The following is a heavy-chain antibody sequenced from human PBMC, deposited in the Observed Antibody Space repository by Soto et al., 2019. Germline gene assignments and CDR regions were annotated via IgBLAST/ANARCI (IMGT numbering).Heavy chain of an antibody. CDR1: GFTFSSYA. D-gene: IGHD3-3*01. V-gene: IGHV3-23*01. J-gene: IGHJ5*02. CDR3: AKDFWSGYSEANNWFDP. Sequence: PGGSLRLSCAASGFTFSSYAMSWVRQAPGKGLEWVSAISGSGGSTYYADSVKGRFTISRDNSKNTLYLQMNSLRAEDTAVYYCAKDFWSGYSEANNWFDPWGQGTLVTVSS. CDR2: ISGSGGST.